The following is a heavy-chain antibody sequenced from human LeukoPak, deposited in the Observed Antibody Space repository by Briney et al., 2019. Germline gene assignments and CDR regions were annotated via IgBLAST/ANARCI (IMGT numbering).Heavy chain of an antibody. J-gene: IGHJ6*03. CDR3: ARHCGEHYDFWSGYYPRYYYYYYMDV. CDR2: IYYSGST. D-gene: IGHD3-3*01. CDR1: GGSISSSSYY. Sequence: SETLSLTCTVSGGSISSSSYYWGWIRQPPGKGLEWIGSIYYSGSTYYNPSLKSRVTISVDTSKNQFSLKLSSVTAADTAVYYCARHCGEHYDFWSGYYPRYYYYYYMDVWGKGTTVTVSS. V-gene: IGHV4-39*01.